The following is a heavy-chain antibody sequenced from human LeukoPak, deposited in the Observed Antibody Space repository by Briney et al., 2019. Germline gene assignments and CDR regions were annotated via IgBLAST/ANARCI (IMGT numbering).Heavy chain of an antibody. CDR1: GFTFSNYN. D-gene: IGHD3-22*01. CDR3: ARDPPYYDSNGYSPHFDY. Sequence: PGGSLRLSCAASGFTFSNYNMHWVRQAPGKGLEWVSSIISSTSYIYYADSVKGRLTVSRDNAKNSLYLQMNSLRAEDTAVYYCARDPPYYDSNGYSPHFDYWGQGTLVTVSS. CDR2: IISSTSYI. V-gene: IGHV3-21*01. J-gene: IGHJ4*02.